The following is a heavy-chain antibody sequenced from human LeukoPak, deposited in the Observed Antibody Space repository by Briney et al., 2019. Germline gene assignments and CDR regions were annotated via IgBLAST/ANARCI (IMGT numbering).Heavy chain of an antibody. CDR1: GFPFDDYA. V-gene: IGHV3-9*01. J-gene: IGHJ4*02. CDR3: AKDDRWLQFCC. CDR2: ITWNSGNI. Sequence: GRSLRLSCAASGFPFDDYAMHWVRQAPGKGLEWVSGITWNSGNIGYADSVKGRFTISRDNAKNCLYLEMNSLRAEDTAVYYCAKDDRWLQFCCWGQGTLVTVS. D-gene: IGHD5-24*01.